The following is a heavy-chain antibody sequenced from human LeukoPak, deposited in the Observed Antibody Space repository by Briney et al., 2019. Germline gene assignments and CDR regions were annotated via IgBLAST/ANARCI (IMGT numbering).Heavy chain of an antibody. CDR2: ILYDGSNK. CDR1: GLTFSNYA. V-gene: IGHV3-30*14. J-gene: IGHJ3*02. CDR3: ARAGYDSSAAYDI. Sequence: PGGSLRLSCAASGLTFSNYAMHWVRQAPGKGLEWVTVILYDGSNKYYADSVKGRFTISRDNSKNTLYLQMNSLRGDDTAVYYCARAGYDSSAAYDIWGQGTMVTVSS. D-gene: IGHD3-22*01.